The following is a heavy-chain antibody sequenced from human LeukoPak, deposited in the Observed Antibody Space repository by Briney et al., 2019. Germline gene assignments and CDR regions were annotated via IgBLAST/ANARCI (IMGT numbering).Heavy chain of an antibody. D-gene: IGHD3-22*01. CDR2: ISGSCAST. CDR3: AKSGGYDSSGYYHDYYYYYMDV. CDR1: GFTFSSYA. V-gene: IGHV3-23*01. J-gene: IGHJ6*03. Sequence: GGPLRLSCAASGFTFSSYAMSWVRQAPGKGLEWVSAISGSCASTYYADSVKGRFTISRDNSKNTLCLQMNSLRAEDTAVYYCAKSGGYDSSGYYHDYYYYYMDVWGKGTTVTVSS.